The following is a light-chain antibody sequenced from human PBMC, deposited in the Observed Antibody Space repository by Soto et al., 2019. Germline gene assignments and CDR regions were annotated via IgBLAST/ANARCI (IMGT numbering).Light chain of an antibody. CDR3: QHYNNWPPWT. CDR1: QSVSSN. J-gene: IGKJ1*01. CDR2: GAS. V-gene: IGKV3-15*01. Sequence: EIVMTQSPATLSVSPGERATLSCRASQSVSSNLAWYQQKPGQAPRLLIYGASTSATGIPARFSGSASGTEFTLIISSLQSEDFAVYYCQHYNNWPPWTFGQGTKVEIK.